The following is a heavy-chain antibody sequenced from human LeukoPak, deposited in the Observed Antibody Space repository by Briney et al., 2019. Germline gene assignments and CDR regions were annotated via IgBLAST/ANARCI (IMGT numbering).Heavy chain of an antibody. J-gene: IGHJ4*02. CDR3: AKDLMGYDDY. CDR2: ISYDGSNK. CDR1: GFTFSSYG. V-gene: IGHV3-30*18. D-gene: IGHD5-12*01. Sequence: PGGSLRLSCAASGFTFSSYGMHWVRQAPGKGLEWVAVISYDGSNKYYADSVKGRFTISRDNSKNTLYLQMNSLRAEDTAVYYCAKDLMGYDDYWGQGTLVTASS.